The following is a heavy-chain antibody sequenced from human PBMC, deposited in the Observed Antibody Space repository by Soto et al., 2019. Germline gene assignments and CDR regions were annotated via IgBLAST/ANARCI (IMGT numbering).Heavy chain of an antibody. D-gene: IGHD2-15*01. CDR1: GFTFVMYD. V-gene: IGHV3-48*03. CDR3: ARSGGWGAAKEY. J-gene: IGHJ1*01. Sequence: VGSLRLSCAASGFTFVMYDLIWVRQAPGKGLGGSSDISSSGTTTSYADSVEGGFTISGDNAGNSVCLQMDSLRGEDTAVYYWARSGGWGAAKEYWGQGALVTVSS. CDR2: ISSSGTTT.